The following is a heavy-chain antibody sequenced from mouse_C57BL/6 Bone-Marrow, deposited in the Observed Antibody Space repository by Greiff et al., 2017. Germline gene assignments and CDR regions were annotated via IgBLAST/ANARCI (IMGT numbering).Heavy chain of an antibody. J-gene: IGHJ2*01. V-gene: IGHV1-22*01. Sequence: VHVKQSGPELVKPGASVKMSCKASGYTYTDYNMHWVKQSHGQSLEWIGYINPKNGGTSYNQKFKGKATLTVNKSSSTAYMELRSLTSEDSAVYYCARRGYGSSDYWGQGTTLTVSS. CDR1: GYTYTDYN. CDR2: INPKNGGT. CDR3: ARRGYGSSDY. D-gene: IGHD1-1*01.